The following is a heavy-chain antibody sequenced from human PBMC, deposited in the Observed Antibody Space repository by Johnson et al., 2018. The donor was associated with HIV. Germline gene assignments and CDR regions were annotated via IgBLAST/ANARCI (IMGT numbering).Heavy chain of an antibody. Sequence: QVQLVESGGGVVQPGRSLRLSCAVSGFTFNNYPMHWVRQAPGKGLEWVAVISYDGSNKYYGDSVKGRFITSRDNAKNSLYLQMNSLRAEDTAVYYCARSKDCSVGTCPDAFDIWGQGTLVMVSS. V-gene: IGHV3-30*04. CDR2: ISYDGSNK. CDR3: ARSKDCSVGTCPDAFDI. D-gene: IGHD2-15*01. J-gene: IGHJ3*02. CDR1: GFTFNNYP.